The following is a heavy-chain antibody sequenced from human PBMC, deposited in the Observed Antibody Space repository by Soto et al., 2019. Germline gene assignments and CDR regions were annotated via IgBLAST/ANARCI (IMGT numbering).Heavy chain of an antibody. D-gene: IGHD6-6*01. V-gene: IGHV1-24*01. CDR2: FDPEDGET. Sequence: SVKVSCKVAGYTLTELSIHWVRQAPGKGLEWMGGFDPEDGETIYAQKFQGRVTMTENTSTDTAYMELSSLRSEDTAVYYCATDPGLGQLALWGQGTLVTVSS. J-gene: IGHJ4*02. CDR3: ATDPGLGQLAL. CDR1: GYTLTELS.